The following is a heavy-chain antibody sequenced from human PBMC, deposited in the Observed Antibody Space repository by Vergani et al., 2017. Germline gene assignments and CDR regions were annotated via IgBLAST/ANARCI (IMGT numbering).Heavy chain of an antibody. CDR3: AXPQRGIVGATAVDY. Sequence: EVQLVQSGAEVKKPGESVKLSCKGSGYSFTSYWIGWVRQMPGKGLEWMGIIYPGDSDTRYSPSFQDQVTISADKSISTAYLQWSSLKASDTAMYYCAXPQRGIVGATAVDYWGQGTLVTVSS. J-gene: IGHJ4*02. V-gene: IGHV5-51*01. D-gene: IGHD1-26*01. CDR2: IYPGDSDT. CDR1: GYSFTSYW.